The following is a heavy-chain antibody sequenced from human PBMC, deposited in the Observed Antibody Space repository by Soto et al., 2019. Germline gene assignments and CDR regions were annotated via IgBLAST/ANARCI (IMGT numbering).Heavy chain of an antibody. D-gene: IGHD6-13*01. J-gene: IGHJ5*02. CDR2: VYYIGRT. CDR1: GGSVSSGSFY. Sequence: QVQLQESGPGLVKPSETLSLSCTVSGGSVSSGSFYWSWIRQPPGMGLEWIGFVYYIGRTNYNPSLKSRVAISVDTSKNQFSLKLSSVTAADTVVYYCAAGYSNSVFDPWGQGTLDTVSS. V-gene: IGHV4-61*01. CDR3: AAGYSNSVFDP.